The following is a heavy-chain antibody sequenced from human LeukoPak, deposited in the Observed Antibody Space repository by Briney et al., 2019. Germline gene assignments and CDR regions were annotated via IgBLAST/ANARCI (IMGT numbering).Heavy chain of an antibody. CDR2: IRFDGSTQ. V-gene: IGHV3-30*02. Sequence: GGSLRLSCAASGFIFSNYGMHWVRHSPDKGLEWVTFIRFDGSTQYYADSVKGRFTISRVNSKDTLYLQMSSLRLEDTGVYYCAKEGGDGSPFDYWGQGILVTVSS. D-gene: IGHD5-24*01. CDR3: AKEGGDGSPFDY. CDR1: GFIFSNYG. J-gene: IGHJ4*02.